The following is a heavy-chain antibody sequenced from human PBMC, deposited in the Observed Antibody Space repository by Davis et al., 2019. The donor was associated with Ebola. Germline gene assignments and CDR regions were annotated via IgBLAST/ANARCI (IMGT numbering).Heavy chain of an antibody. CDR2: IYHSGST. CDR3: ARDYYDSSGFLWYFDL. J-gene: IGHJ2*01. CDR1: GDSISSRNW. D-gene: IGHD3-22*01. V-gene: IGHV4-4*02. Sequence: MPSETLSLTCAVSGDSISSRNWWSWVRQSPGKGLEWIGEIYHSGSTNYNPSLKSRVAISVDKSKNQFSLKLSSVTAADAAVYYCARDYYDSSGFLWYFDLWGRGTLVAVSS.